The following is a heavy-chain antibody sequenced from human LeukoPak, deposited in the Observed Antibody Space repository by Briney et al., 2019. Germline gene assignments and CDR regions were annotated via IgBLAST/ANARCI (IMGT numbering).Heavy chain of an antibody. Sequence: SETLSLTCTVSGGSISSSSYYWGWIRQPPGKGLEWIGSINYSGTTYYNPSLRSRVTISIDTSKNQFSLKLTSVTATDTAVYYCASQPTTDIGIDYWGQGTLVTVSS. V-gene: IGHV4-39*01. CDR3: ASQPTTDIGIDY. D-gene: IGHD4-11*01. CDR1: GGSISSSSYY. CDR2: INYSGTT. J-gene: IGHJ4*02.